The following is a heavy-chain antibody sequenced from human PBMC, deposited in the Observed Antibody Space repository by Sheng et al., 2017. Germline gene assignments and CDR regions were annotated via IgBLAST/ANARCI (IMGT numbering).Heavy chain of an antibody. CDR3: ARVRRVGATLRYFDY. CDR1: GYSISSGYY. J-gene: IGHJ4*03. D-gene: IGHD1-26*01. V-gene: IGHV4-38-2*01. Sequence: QVQLQESGPGLVKPSETLSLTCAVSGYSISSGYYWGWIRQPPREGAWSGLGGIYHSGNTYYNPSLKSRVTISVDTSKNQFSLKLSSVTAADTAVYYCARVRRVGATLRYFDYWGRGRPWSPSPQ. CDR2: IYHSGNT.